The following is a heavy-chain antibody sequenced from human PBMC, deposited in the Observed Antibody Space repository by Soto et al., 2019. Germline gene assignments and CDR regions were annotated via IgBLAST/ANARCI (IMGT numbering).Heavy chain of an antibody. CDR1: GFTFSNYS. CDR2: ISSSSSYI. Sequence: EVQLVESGGGLVKPGGSLRLSCAASGFTFSNYSMNWVRQAPGKGLEWVSCISSSSSYIYYADSVKGRFTISRDNAKNSLYLLMNSLRAEDTAVYYCARGVATIHDWYFDLWGRGTLVTVSS. CDR3: ARGVATIHDWYFDL. D-gene: IGHD5-12*01. V-gene: IGHV3-21*01. J-gene: IGHJ2*01.